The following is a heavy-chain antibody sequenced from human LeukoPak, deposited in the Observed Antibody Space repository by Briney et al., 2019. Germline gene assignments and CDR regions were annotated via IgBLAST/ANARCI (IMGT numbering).Heavy chain of an antibody. CDR3: ARDMGAITS. J-gene: IGHJ3*01. CDR2: ISSSSNTM. D-gene: IGHD1-26*01. CDR1: GFTFSSYE. V-gene: IGHV3-48*03. Sequence: PGGSLRPSCAASGFTFSSYEMNWVRQAPGKGLEWVSYISSSSNTMYYADSVKGRFTISRDNAKNSLYLQMNSLRAEDTAVYYCARDMGAITSWGQGTMVTVSS.